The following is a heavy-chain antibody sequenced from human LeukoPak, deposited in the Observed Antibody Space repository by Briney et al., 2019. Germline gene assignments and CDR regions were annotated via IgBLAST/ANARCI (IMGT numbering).Heavy chain of an antibody. D-gene: IGHD4-17*01. CDR1: GFMFSTYA. CDR3: ARATYMTTVTLDY. CDR2: ISYDGSNE. J-gene: IGHJ4*02. Sequence: GGSLRLSCAASGFMFSTYAMHWVRQAPGKGLEWVAVISYDGSNEYYADSVRGRFTISRDNSKNTLFLQMNSLRVEDTAVYYCARATYMTTVTLDYWGQGTLVTVSS. V-gene: IGHV3-30-3*01.